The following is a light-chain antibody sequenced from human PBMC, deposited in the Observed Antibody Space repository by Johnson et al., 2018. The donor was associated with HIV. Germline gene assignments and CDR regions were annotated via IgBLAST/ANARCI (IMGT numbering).Light chain of an antibody. CDR2: ENN. CDR3: GTWDSSLSALV. CDR1: NSNIGNNY. J-gene: IGLJ1*01. V-gene: IGLV1-51*02. Sequence: QSVLTQPPSVSAAPGQKVTISCSGSNSNIGNNYVSWFQQLTGTAPKLLIYENNKRPSGIPDRFSGSKSGTSATLGITGLQTGDEADYYCGTWDSSLSALVFGTGTKVTAL.